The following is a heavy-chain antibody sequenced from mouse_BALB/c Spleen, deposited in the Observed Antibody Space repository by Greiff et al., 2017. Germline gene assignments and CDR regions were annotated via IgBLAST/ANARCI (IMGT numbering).Heavy chain of an antibody. Sequence: DVHLVESGGGLVQPGGSRKLSCAASGFTFSSFGMHWVRQAPEKGLEWVAYISSGSSTIYYADTVKGRFTFSRDNPKNTLFLQMTSLRSEDTAMYYCAKYAMDYWGQGTSVTVSS. J-gene: IGHJ4*01. V-gene: IGHV5-17*02. CDR1: GFTFSSFG. CDR2: ISSGSSTI. CDR3: AKYAMDY.